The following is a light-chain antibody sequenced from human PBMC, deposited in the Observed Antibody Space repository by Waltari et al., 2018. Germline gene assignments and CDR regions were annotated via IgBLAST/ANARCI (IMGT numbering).Light chain of an antibody. CDR2: SND. CDR3: AAWDDSLLGV. J-gene: IGLJ3*02. CDR1: SSNIGSNI. V-gene: IGLV1-44*01. Sequence: QSVLPQPPSASGTPGQRVTISCSGSSSNIGSNIVNWYQQLPGTAPKLLIYSNDQRPSGVPDRFSGSKSGTSAYLAISGLHSEDEAEYYCAAWDDSLLGVFGGGTKLTVL.